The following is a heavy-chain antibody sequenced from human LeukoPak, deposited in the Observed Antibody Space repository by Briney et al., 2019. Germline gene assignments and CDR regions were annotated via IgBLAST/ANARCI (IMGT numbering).Heavy chain of an antibody. CDR3: AKDGQLGY. CDR2: TRSSG. D-gene: IGHD6-13*01. J-gene: IGHJ4*02. CDR1: GFSLSGYD. V-gene: IGHV3-30*02. Sequence: PWGSLRLSCAASGFSLSGYDMHWARQAPDKGLEWVAFTRSSGYYAESVKGRFTISIDSSKNTLYLHMNSLRPEDTAIYYCAKDGQLGYWGQGTQVIVSS.